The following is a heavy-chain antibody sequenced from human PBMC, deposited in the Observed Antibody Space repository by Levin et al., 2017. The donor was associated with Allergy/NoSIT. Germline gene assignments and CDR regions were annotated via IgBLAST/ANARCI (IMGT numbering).Heavy chain of an antibody. J-gene: IGHJ6*02. CDR2: ISSSGSTI. Sequence: LSLTCAASGFTFSSYEMNWVRQAPGKGLEWVSYISSSGSTIYYADSVKGRFTISRDNAKNSLYLQMNSLRAEDTAVYYCARAPLVTNPFYYYYGMDVWGQGTTVTVSS. V-gene: IGHV3-48*03. CDR3: ARAPLVTNPFYYYYGMDV. D-gene: IGHD6-6*01. CDR1: GFTFSSYE.